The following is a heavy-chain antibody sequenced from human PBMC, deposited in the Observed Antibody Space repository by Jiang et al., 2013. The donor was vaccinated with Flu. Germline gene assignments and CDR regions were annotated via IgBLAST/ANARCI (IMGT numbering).Heavy chain of an antibody. J-gene: IGHJ4*02. CDR1: GYSISSGYY. CDR2: IYHSGST. Sequence: GSGLVKPSETLSLTCTVSGYSISSGYYWGWIRQPPGKGLEWIGSIYHSGSTYYNPSLKSRVTISVDTSKNQFSLKLSSVTAADTAVYYCARVDYGDYELHYYFDYVGPGNPGHRLL. V-gene: IGHV4-38-2*02. D-gene: IGHD4-17*01. CDR3: ARVDYGDYELHYYFDY.